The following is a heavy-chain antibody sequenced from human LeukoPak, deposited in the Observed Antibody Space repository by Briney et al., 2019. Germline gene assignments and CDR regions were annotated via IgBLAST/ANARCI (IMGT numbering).Heavy chain of an antibody. CDR2: ISSSGSTI. CDR1: GFTFSSYE. D-gene: IGHD3-22*01. J-gene: IGHJ3*02. Sequence: GGSLRLSCAASGFTFSSYEMNWVRQAPGKGLEWVSYISSSGSTIYYADSVKGRFTISRDNAKNSLYLQMNSLRAEDTAVYYCARDSPYYYDSSGYYSPGAFDIWGQGTMVTVSS. CDR3: ARDSPYYYDSSGYYSPGAFDI. V-gene: IGHV3-48*03.